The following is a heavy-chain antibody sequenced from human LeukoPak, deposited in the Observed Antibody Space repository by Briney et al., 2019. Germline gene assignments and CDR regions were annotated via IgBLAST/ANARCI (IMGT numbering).Heavy chain of an antibody. D-gene: IGHD3-22*01. Sequence: GGSLRLSCAASGFTFSSYAMSWVRQAPGKGLEWVSAISGSGGSTCYADSVKGSFTISRDNSKNTLYLQMNSLRAEDTAVYYCVSEVGPNSSGYYYVGYWGQGTLVTVSS. V-gene: IGHV3-23*01. J-gene: IGHJ4*02. CDR3: VSEVGPNSSGYYYVGY. CDR2: ISGSGGST. CDR1: GFTFSSYA.